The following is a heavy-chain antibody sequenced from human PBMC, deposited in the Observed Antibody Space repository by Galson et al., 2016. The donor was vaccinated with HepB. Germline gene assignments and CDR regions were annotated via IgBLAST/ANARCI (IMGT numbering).Heavy chain of an antibody. Sequence: SLRLSCAASGFSFRKYGMYWVRQAPGKGLEWVAVISYDGSSRCYADSVKGRFTISRDKSKNTLYLQMNSLRVEDTAVYYCARQGDTIGQFDYWGQGTLVTVSS. J-gene: IGHJ4*02. D-gene: IGHD3-16*01. V-gene: IGHV3-33*05. CDR2: ISYDGSSR. CDR3: ARQGDTIGQFDY. CDR1: GFSFRKYG.